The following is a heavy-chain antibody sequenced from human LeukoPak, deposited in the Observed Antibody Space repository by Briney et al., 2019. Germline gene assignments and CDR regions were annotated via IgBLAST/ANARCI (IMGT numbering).Heavy chain of an antibody. CDR1: GYTFTGYC. J-gene: IGHJ4*02. Sequence: VASVKVSCKASGYTFTGYCMHWVRQAPGQGLEWMGWINPNSGGTNYAQKFQGRVTMTMDTSISTAYMELSRLRSDDTAGYYCARVRVGDCYKLVDHWGQGTLVTVSS. V-gene: IGHV1-2*02. CDR3: ARVRVGDCYKLVDH. CDR2: INPNSGGT. D-gene: IGHD5-24*01.